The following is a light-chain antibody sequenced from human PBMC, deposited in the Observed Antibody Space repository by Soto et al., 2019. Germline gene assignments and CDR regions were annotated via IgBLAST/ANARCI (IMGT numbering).Light chain of an antibody. Sequence: QSVLTQPASVSGSPGQTNSISCTGNSSDIGGYNAVSWYQHHPGESPKLLIYEVTHRPSGGSNRFSDSKSGNKASLALSGLQAEDEADYYCNTFRVRDLYVFGAGTKVTDL. J-gene: IGLJ1*01. CDR3: NTFRVRDLYV. CDR2: EVT. V-gene: IGLV2-14*01. CDR1: SSDIGGYNA.